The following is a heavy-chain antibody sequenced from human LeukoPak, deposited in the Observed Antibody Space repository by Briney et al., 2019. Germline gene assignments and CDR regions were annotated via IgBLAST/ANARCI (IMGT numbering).Heavy chain of an antibody. Sequence: ASVKVSCKASGYTFTSYYMHWVRQAPGQGLEWMGIINPSGGSTSYAQKFQGRVTMTRDTSTSTVYMELSSLRSEDTAAYYCASSPRDSSGYYYEAAYYWGQGTLVTVSS. V-gene: IGHV1-46*01. CDR3: ASSPRDSSGYYYEAAYY. D-gene: IGHD3-22*01. J-gene: IGHJ4*02. CDR1: GYTFTSYY. CDR2: INPSGGST.